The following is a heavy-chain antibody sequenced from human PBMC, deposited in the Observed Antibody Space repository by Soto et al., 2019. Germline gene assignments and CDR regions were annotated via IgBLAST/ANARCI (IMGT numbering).Heavy chain of an antibody. Sequence: QVQLVESGGGLVKPGGSLRLSCAASGFTFSDYYMSWIRQAPGKGLEWVSYISSSGSTIYYADSVKGRFTISRDNAKNSLYLQMNSLRAEDAAVYYCASKFIGHDYGDYGGTLDLWGRGTLVTVSS. V-gene: IGHV3-11*01. CDR1: GFTFSDYY. J-gene: IGHJ2*01. CDR2: ISSSGSTI. D-gene: IGHD4-17*01. CDR3: ASKFIGHDYGDYGGTLDL.